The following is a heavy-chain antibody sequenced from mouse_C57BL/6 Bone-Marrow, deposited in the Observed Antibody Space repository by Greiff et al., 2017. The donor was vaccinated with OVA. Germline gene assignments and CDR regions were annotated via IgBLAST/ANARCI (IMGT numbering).Heavy chain of an antibody. CDR2: IHPNSGST. V-gene: IGHV1-64*01. Sequence: QVQLQQPGAELVKPGASVKLSCKASGYTFTSYWMHWVKQRPGQGLEWIGMIHPNSGSTNYNEKFKSKATLTVDKSSSTAYMQLSSLTSEDSAVYYGALRGVTGYAMDYWGQGTSVTVSS. CDR3: ALRGVTGYAMDY. J-gene: IGHJ4*01. D-gene: IGHD2-2*01. CDR1: GYTFTSYW.